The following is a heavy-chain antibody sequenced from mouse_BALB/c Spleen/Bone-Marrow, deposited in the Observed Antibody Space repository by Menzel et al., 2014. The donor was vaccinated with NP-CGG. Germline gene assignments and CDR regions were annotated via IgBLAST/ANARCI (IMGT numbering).Heavy chain of an antibody. CDR3: TRGGNWEDFDY. CDR2: ISSGSSPI. V-gene: IGHV5-17*02. D-gene: IGHD4-1*01. Sequence: EVQLQESGGGLVQPGGSRKLSCAASGFTFSSFGMHCVRQAPEKGLEWVAYISSGSSPIFYADTVKGRFTISRDNPKNTLFLQMTSLRSEDTAMYYCTRGGNWEDFDYWGQGTTLTVSS. J-gene: IGHJ2*01. CDR1: GFTFSSFG.